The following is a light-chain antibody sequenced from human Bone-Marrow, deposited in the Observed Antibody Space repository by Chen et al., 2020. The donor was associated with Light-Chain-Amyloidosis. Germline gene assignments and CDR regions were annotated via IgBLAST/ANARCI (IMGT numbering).Light chain of an antibody. CDR3: QSADSSGTYEVI. CDR2: RDT. V-gene: IGLV3-25*03. CDR1: DLPTKY. Sequence: SYELTQPPSVSVSPGQTARITRPGDDLPTKYAYWYQQKPGQAPVLVIHRDTERPSGISERFSGASSGTTATLTISGVQAEGEADYHCQSADSSGTYEVIFGGGTKLTVL. J-gene: IGLJ2*01.